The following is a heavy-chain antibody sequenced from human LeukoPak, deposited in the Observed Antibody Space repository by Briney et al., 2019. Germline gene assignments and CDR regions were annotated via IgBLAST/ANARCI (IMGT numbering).Heavy chain of an antibody. D-gene: IGHD1-20*01. CDR1: GFTFRNYG. J-gene: IGHJ5*02. CDR2: LRYDGSNK. V-gene: IGHV3-30*02. CDR3: TKDYGLTGTGGSWLDP. Sequence: PGGSLRLSCVASGFTFRNYGMHWVRQAPGKGLEWVAFLRYDGSNKNYADSVKGRFTISGDNSKNTLYLQMNSLRVEDTAVYFCTKDYGLTGTGGSWLDPWGQGTLVTVSS.